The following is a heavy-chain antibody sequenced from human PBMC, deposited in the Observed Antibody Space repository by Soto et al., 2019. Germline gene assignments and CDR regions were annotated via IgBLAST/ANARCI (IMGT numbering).Heavy chain of an antibody. CDR1: GFTFSSYA. CDR2: ISGSGGST. D-gene: IGHD1-1*01. V-gene: IGHV3-23*01. CDR3: AKAFLGHWNPIDY. Sequence: GGSLRLSCAVSGFTFSSYAMSWVRQAPGKGLEWVSAISGSGGSTYYADSVKGRFTISRDNSKNTLYLQMNSLRAEDTAVYYCAKAFLGHWNPIDYWGQGTLVTVSS. J-gene: IGHJ4*02.